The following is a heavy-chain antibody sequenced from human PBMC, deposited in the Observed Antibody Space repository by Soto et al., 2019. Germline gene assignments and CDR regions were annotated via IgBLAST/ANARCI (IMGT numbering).Heavy chain of an antibody. CDR3: VDDILTGYAN. J-gene: IGHJ4*02. V-gene: IGHV3-30-3*01. CDR1: GFTFSSYA. CDR2: ISYDGSNK. D-gene: IGHD3-9*01. Sequence: QVQLVESGGGVVQPGRSLRLSCAASGFTFSSYAMHWVRQAPGKGLEWVAVISYDGSNKYYADSVKGRFTISRDNSKNTLYLQMNSLRAEDTAVYYCVDDILTGYANWGQGTLVTVSS.